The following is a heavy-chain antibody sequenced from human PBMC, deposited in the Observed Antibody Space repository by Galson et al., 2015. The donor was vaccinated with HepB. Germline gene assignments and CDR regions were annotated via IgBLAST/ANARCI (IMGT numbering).Heavy chain of an antibody. J-gene: IGHJ4*02. V-gene: IGHV1-2*02. CDR2: INPNSGGT. CDR3: ARGGVWFTETSNEF. Sequence: SVKVSCKASGYIFPAYYIHWVRQAPGQGLEWMGWINPNSGGTHYAQNFQGRITMTRDTSITTAYMELRSLRSDDTAVYYCARGGVWFTETSNEFWGQGTLVTISS. CDR1: GYIFPAYY. D-gene: IGHD2-21*01.